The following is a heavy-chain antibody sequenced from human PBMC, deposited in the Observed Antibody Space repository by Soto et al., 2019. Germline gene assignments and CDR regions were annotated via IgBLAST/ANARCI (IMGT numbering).Heavy chain of an antibody. CDR2: ISSSGSTI. V-gene: IGHV3-11*01. J-gene: IGHJ4*02. Sequence: PGGSLRLSCAASGFTLSDYYMSWIRQAPGKGLEWVSYISSSGSTIYYTDSVKGRFTISRDTAKNSLYLQMNSLRAEDTAVYYCARVRPNYFDYWGQGTLVTVSS. CDR1: GFTLSDYY. CDR3: ARVRPNYFDY.